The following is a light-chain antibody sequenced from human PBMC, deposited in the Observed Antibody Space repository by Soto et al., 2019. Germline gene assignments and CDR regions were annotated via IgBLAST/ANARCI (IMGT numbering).Light chain of an antibody. Sequence: EIVLTQSPGTLSLSPGERATLSCRASQSVSSTYLAWYQQKPGQAPRLLIYGASSRATGIPDRFSGSGSGTDFTLTISRLEPEDCAVYYCHKYGSSPRTFGQGTKVQSK. CDR3: HKYGSSPRT. CDR2: GAS. CDR1: QSVSSTY. V-gene: IGKV3-20*01. J-gene: IGKJ1*01.